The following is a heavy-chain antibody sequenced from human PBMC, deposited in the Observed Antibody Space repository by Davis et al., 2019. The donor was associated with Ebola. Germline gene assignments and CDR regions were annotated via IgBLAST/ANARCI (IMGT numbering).Heavy chain of an antibody. Sequence: GESLKISCAASGFVFSTYVMSWVRQAPGKGLEWVSTYGTSADTYYADSLKGRFTVSRDNAKNSLYLHMNSLRAEDTAVYHCARGGYYDSSGYSHAAFDIWGQGTMVTVSS. CDR3: ARGGYYDSSGYSHAAFDI. CDR2: YGTSADT. D-gene: IGHD3-22*01. J-gene: IGHJ3*02. CDR1: GFVFSTYV. V-gene: IGHV3-21*01.